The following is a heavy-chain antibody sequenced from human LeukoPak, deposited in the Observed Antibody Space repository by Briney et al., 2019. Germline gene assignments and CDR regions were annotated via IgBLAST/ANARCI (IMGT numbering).Heavy chain of an antibody. CDR3: AKDANYLRSSGYLTPIDF. CDR1: GFTLSRNA. Sequence: GGSLRLFCAPSGFTLSRNAMNWARQAPGKGLECVAAISGNGLGTYYADSVKGRVNISRDNSRNTLYLQMNSLRIEDTPFYYCAKDANYLRSSGYLTPIDFWGQGTLLTVSS. J-gene: IGHJ1*01. V-gene: IGHV3-23*01. D-gene: IGHD3-22*01. CDR2: ISGNGLGT.